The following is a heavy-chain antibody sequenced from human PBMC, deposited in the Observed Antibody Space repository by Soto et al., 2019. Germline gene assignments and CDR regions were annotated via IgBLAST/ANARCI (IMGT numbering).Heavy chain of an antibody. Sequence: QVQLVQSGPEVKKPGSSVKVSCKASGDTFNSYVITWVRQAPGQGLEWLGGIITAFGTTSYAQNFQDRLTITADEAATTDHMELSSLTSDDTDMYDCTRSYGYTFGGSLDNWGQGTLVTVSS. J-gene: IGHJ4*02. CDR1: GDTFNSYV. D-gene: IGHD5-18*01. CDR2: IITAFGTT. CDR3: TRSYGYTFGGSLDN. V-gene: IGHV1-69*01.